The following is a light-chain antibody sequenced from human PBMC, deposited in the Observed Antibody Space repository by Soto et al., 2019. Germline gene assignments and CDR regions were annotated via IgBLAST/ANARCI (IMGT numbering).Light chain of an antibody. Sequence: EIVLTQTPGTLSLSPGERATLACRASQSVTSSHLAWYQQKPGQAPRLLIYGASNRATDIPDRFSGSGSDTDFSLTIRRLDPEDFAMYYCLLYFSPDRYTFGPGTKVQIK. CDR1: QSVTSSH. J-gene: IGKJ2*01. V-gene: IGKV3-20*01. CDR3: LLYFSPDRYT. CDR2: GAS.